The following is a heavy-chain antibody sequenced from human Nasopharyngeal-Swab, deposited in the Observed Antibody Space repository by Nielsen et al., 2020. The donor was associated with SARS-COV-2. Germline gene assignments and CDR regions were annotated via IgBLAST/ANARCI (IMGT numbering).Heavy chain of an antibody. V-gene: IGHV4-39*01. D-gene: IGHD2-2*02. CDR3: ARHRPDCSSTSCYISHYYYMDV. Sequence: WIRQPPGQGLERIGSIYYSGSTYYNPSLKSRVTISVDTSKNQFSLKLSSVTAADTAVYYCARHRPDCSSTSCYISHYYYMDVWGKGTTVTVSS. CDR2: IYYSGST. J-gene: IGHJ6*03.